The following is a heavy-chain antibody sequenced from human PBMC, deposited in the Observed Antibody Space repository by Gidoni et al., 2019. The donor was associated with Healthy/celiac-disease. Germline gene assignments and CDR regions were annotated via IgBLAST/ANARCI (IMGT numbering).Heavy chain of an antibody. J-gene: IGHJ4*02. CDR1: GFTFSSYW. V-gene: IGHV3-7*01. D-gene: IGHD2-15*01. CDR3: ARDLKCSGGSCYSGDLDY. Sequence: EVQLVESGGGLVQPGGSLSLSCAASGFTFSSYWMSWVRQAPGKGLEWVANIKQDGSEKYYVDSVKGRFTISRDNAKNSLYLQMNSLRAEDTAVYYCARDLKCSGGSCYSGDLDYWGQGTLVTVSS. CDR2: IKQDGSEK.